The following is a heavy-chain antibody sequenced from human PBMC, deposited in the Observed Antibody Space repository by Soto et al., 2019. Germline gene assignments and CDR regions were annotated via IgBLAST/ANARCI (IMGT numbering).Heavy chain of an antibody. CDR1: GFTFSSYS. V-gene: IGHV3-21*01. Sequence: GGSLRLSCAASGFTFSSYSMNWVRQAPGKGLEWVSSISSSSSYIYYAVSVKGRFTISRDNAKNSLYLQMNSLRAEDTAVYYCAAAGVSYYDFWSGSYPLDYWGQGTLVTVSS. CDR2: ISSSSSYI. D-gene: IGHD3-3*01. CDR3: AAAGVSYYDFWSGSYPLDY. J-gene: IGHJ4*02.